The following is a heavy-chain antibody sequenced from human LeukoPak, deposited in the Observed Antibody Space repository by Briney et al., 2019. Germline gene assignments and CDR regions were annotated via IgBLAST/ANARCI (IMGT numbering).Heavy chain of an antibody. CDR2: ISGTGANT. CDR1: GFTFSSYA. J-gene: IGHJ4*02. V-gene: IGHV3-23*01. Sequence: GGSLGLSCAVSGFTFSSYAMTWVRQAPGKGLEWVSAISGTGANTYYADSVKGRFTTSRDNPRSTPYLQMNSLSNEDTAVYYCAYADNIGWYYFDYWGQGTLVTVSS. CDR3: AYADNIGWYYFDY. D-gene: IGHD6-19*01.